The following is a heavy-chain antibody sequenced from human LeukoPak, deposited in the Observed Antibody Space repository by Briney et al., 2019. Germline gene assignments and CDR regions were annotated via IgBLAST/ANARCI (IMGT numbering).Heavy chain of an antibody. CDR2: IRSKANSYAT. V-gene: IGHV3-73*01. Sequence: GGSLRLSCAASGFTFSGSAMHWVRQASGKGLEWVGRIRSKANSYATAYAASVKGRFTISRDDSKNTAYLQMNSLKTEDTAVYYCTRQELVGATNGDYWGQGTLVTVSP. D-gene: IGHD1-26*01. J-gene: IGHJ4*02. CDR1: GFTFSGSA. CDR3: TRQELVGATNGDY.